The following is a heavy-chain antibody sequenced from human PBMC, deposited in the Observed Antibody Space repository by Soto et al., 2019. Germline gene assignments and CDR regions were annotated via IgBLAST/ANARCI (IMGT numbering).Heavy chain of an antibody. Sequence: GASVKVSCKASGYTFTSYDINWVRQATGQGLEWMGWMNPNSGNTGYAQKFQGRVTMTRNTSISTAYMELSSLRSEDTAVYYCARFYYYVFSANNGYYYYYYYRDVGGKGTTVTVSS. V-gene: IGHV1-8*01. J-gene: IGHJ6*03. CDR3: ARFYYYVFSANNGYYYYYYYRDV. CDR2: MNPNSGNT. D-gene: IGHD3-3*01. CDR1: GYTFTSYD.